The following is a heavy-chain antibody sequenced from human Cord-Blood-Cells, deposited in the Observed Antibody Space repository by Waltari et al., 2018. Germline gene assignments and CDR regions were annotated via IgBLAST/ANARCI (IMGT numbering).Heavy chain of an antibody. CDR1: GFTFSSYA. CDR3: VKADDYDY. J-gene: IGHJ4*02. D-gene: IGHD4-17*01. V-gene: IGHV3-64D*09. Sequence: EVQLVESGGGLVQPGGSLSLSCSASGFTFSSYAMHWVRQAPGKGLECVSAISSNGGSTYYADSVKGRFTISRDNSKNTLYLQMSSLRAEDTAVYYCVKADDYDYWGQGTLVTVSS. CDR2: ISSNGGST.